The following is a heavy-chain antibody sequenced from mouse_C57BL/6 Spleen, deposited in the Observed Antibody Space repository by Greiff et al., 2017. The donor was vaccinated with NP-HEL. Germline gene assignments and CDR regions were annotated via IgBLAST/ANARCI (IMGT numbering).Heavy chain of an antibody. D-gene: IGHD1-1*01. V-gene: IGHV1-18*01. CDR2: INPNNGGT. J-gene: IGHJ4*01. Sequence: EVKLMESGPELVKPGASVKIPCKASGYTFTDYNMDWVKQSHGKSLEWIGDINPNNGGTIYNQKFKGKATLTVDKSSSTAYMELRSLTSEDTAVYYCSTTVVEAMDYWGQGTSVTVSS. CDR3: STTVVEAMDY. CDR1: GYTFTDYN.